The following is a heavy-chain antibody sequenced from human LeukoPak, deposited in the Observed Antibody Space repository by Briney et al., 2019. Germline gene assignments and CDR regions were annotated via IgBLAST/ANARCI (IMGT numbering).Heavy chain of an antibody. D-gene: IGHD2-2*02. CDR1: GFTFSSYA. J-gene: IGHJ4*02. Sequence: PGGSLRLSCAASGFTFSSYAMSWVRQAPGKGLEWVSAISCSGGSTYYADSVKDRFTISRDNSKNTLYLQMNSLRAEDTAVYYCANDRFVVVPAAIENYWGQGTLVTVSS. CDR3: ANDRFVVVPAAIENY. CDR2: ISCSGGST. V-gene: IGHV3-23*01.